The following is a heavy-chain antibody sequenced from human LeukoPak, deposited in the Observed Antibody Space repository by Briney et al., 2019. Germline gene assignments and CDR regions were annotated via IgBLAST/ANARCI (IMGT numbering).Heavy chain of an antibody. Sequence: GGSLRLSCAASRFTFSNYWMSWVRQAPGKGLEWVANIKQDGSEKYYVDSVKGRFTISRDNAKNSLYLQMNSLRAEDTAVYYCARGYCSGGSCYFLVSAEAFDIWGQGTMVTVSS. CDR3: ARGYCSGGSCYFLVSAEAFDI. D-gene: IGHD2-15*01. CDR1: RFTFSNYW. V-gene: IGHV3-7*01. CDR2: IKQDGSEK. J-gene: IGHJ3*02.